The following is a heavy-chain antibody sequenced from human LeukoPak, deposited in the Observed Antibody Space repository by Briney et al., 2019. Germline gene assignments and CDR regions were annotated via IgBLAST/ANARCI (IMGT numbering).Heavy chain of an antibody. CDR2: IKQDGSEK. Sequence: GGSLRLSCAATGFSFRSYWMNLVRQAPGKGLEWLAIIKQDGSEKHYKGSVEGRFTISRDNAKNSLHLQMNSLRAEDTAVYYCAGGSGYLITSWGQGTLVTVSS. D-gene: IGHD3-9*01. V-gene: IGHV3-7*01. J-gene: IGHJ5*02. CDR1: GFSFRSYW. CDR3: AGGSGYLITS.